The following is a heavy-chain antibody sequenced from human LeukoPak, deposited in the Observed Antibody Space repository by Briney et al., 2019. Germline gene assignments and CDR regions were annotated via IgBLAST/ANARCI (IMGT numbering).Heavy chain of an antibody. CDR2: ISSVSIYI. J-gene: IGHJ4*02. CDR3: ARGSRSGNLDF. D-gene: IGHD1-14*01. V-gene: IGHV3-21*06. Sequence: GGSLRLSCAASGFPFSITWMHWVRQAPGKGLEWVSSISSVSIYIFYADSVRGRFTISRDNAKDSLALQMDGLRVEDTALYYCARGSRSGNLDFWGQGTQVTVSS. CDR1: GFPFSITW.